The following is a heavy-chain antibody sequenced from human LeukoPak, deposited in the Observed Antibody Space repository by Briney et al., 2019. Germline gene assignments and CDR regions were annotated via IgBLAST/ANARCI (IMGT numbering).Heavy chain of an antibody. CDR1: GFTFSDYY. V-gene: IGHV3-11*01. CDR3: ATDRATQYFDY. J-gene: IGHJ4*02. D-gene: IGHD2-15*01. Sequence: PGGSLRLSCAASGFTFSDYYMSWIRQAPGKGLERVSYISSSGSTIYYADSVKGRFTISRGNAKNSLYLQMNSLRAEDTAVYYCATDRATQYFDYWGQGTLVSVSS. CDR2: ISSSGSTI.